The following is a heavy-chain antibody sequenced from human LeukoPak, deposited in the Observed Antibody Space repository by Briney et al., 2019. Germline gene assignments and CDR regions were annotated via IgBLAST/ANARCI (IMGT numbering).Heavy chain of an antibody. D-gene: IGHD2-15*01. CDR1: GYNFDAYW. CDR2: IFPGDSDT. V-gene: IGHV5-51*01. Sequence: GESLKISCKASGYNFDAYWIGWVRQLPGRGLEWMGSIFPGDSDTRYNSPFEGQVTISADKTTTTAFLHWRSLKASDTAMYYCARQIGSCSYKCRLYFESWGQGALVTVSS. CDR3: ARQIGSCSYKCRLYFES. J-gene: IGHJ4*02.